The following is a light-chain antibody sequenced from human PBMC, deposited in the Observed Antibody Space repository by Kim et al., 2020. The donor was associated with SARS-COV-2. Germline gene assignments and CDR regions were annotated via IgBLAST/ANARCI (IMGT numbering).Light chain of an antibody. CDR3: LQGAHRPPT. V-gene: IGKV2-29*02. CDR1: QSLLQTTGKTY. Sequence: DVVMTQTPLSLSVTPGQPASISCKSSQSLLQTTGKTYFYWYVQKPGQSPQLLIYEVSSRFSGVPDRFSGSGSGTDFTLKISRVGAEDVGIYYCLQGAHRPPTFGQGAKVDIK. CDR2: EVS. J-gene: IGKJ1*01.